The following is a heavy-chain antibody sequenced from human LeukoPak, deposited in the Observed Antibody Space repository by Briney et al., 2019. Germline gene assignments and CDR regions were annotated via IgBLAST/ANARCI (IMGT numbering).Heavy chain of an antibody. Sequence: SVKVSCKASGGTFRTHAITWVRQAPGHGLELLGGIIPIFGTPSYVRKFQGRVTITVDDSTGTAYMELTSLGSEDTAVYYCARSGSSVPNNGLDTWGQGTLVTVSS. J-gene: IGHJ5*02. V-gene: IGHV1-69*13. CDR1: GGTFRTHA. CDR2: IIPIFGTP. CDR3: ARSGSSVPNNGLDT. D-gene: IGHD6-6*01.